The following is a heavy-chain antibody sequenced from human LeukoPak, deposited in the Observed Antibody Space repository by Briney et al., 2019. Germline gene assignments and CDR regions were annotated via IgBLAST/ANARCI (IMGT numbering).Heavy chain of an antibody. CDR1: GFTFSSYS. CDR2: ISSSSSTI. D-gene: IGHD3-22*01. CDR3: ARAVYYYDSSGYYYPKGDYFDY. V-gene: IGHV3-48*02. Sequence: GGSLRLSCAACGFTFSSYSMNWVRQAPGKGLEWVSYISSSSSTIYYADSVKGRFTISRDNAKNSLYLQMNSLRDEDTAVYYCARAVYYYDSSGYYYPKGDYFDYWGQGTLVTVSS. J-gene: IGHJ4*02.